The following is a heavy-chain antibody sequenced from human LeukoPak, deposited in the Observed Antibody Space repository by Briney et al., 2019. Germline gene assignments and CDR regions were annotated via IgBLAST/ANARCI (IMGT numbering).Heavy chain of an antibody. Sequence: SETLSLTCTVSGGSISSSSYYWGWIRQPPGKGLEWIGYIYYSGSTYYNPSLKSRVSISVETSKNQFSLKLSSVTAADTAVYYCARLQADAFDIWGQGTMVTVSS. CDR3: ARLQADAFDI. CDR2: IYYSGST. J-gene: IGHJ3*02. CDR1: GGSISSSSYY. V-gene: IGHV4-39*01.